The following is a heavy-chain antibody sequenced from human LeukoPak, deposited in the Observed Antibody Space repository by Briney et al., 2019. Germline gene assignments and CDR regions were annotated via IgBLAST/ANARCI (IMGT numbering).Heavy chain of an antibody. V-gene: IGHV4-59*08. Sequence: SETLSLTCTVSGGSISSYYWSWIRQPPGKGLEWIGYIYYSGSTNYNPSLKSRVTISVDTSKNQFSLKLSSVTAADTAVYYCVRGTNDDWFDPWGQGTLVTVSS. CDR2: IYYSGST. CDR3: VRGTNDDWFDP. CDR1: GGSISSYY. D-gene: IGHD1-1*01. J-gene: IGHJ5*02.